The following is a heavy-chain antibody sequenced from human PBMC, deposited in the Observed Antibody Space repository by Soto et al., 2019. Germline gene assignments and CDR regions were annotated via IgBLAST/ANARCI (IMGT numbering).Heavy chain of an antibody. CDR2: ISFDGSSK. CDR1: AFTFSSYT. CDR3: AREKGDGDSTTCDNRRQYYYGMDV. V-gene: IGHV3-30-3*01. D-gene: IGHD2-2*02. J-gene: IGHJ6*02. Sequence: GGSLRLSCAASAFTFSSYTMHWVRQAPGKGLQWVAVISFDGSSKFYADSVKGRFTISRDNSKNTLYLQMNSLRAEDTAVYYCAREKGDGDSTTCDNRRQYYYGMDVWGQGTTVTVSS.